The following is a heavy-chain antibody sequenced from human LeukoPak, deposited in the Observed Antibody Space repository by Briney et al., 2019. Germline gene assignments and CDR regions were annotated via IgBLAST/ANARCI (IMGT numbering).Heavy chain of an antibody. CDR2: ISYYGSNK. CDR3: AKGDWQGVSPNLDY. J-gene: IGHJ4*02. Sequence: GGSLRLSCAASGFTFSSYGMHWVRQAPGKGLEWVAVISYYGSNKYYADSVKGRFTISRDNSKNTLYLQMNSLRAEDTAVYYCAKGDWQGVSPNLDYWGQGTLVTVSS. CDR1: GFTFSSYG. V-gene: IGHV3-30*18. D-gene: IGHD2-21*01.